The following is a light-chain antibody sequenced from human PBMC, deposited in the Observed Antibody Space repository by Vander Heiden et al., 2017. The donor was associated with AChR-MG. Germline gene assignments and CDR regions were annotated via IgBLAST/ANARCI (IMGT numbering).Light chain of an antibody. CDR2: GKN. CDR1: SPRSYY. V-gene: IGLV3-19*01. Sequence: SSELTQDPAVSVALGQTVRITCQGDSPRSYYASWYQQKPGQAPVLVIYGKNNRPSGIPDRFSGSSSGNTASFTITGAQAEDEADYYCNSRDSSGNQVVFGGGTKLTVL. CDR3: NSRDSSGNQVV. J-gene: IGLJ2*01.